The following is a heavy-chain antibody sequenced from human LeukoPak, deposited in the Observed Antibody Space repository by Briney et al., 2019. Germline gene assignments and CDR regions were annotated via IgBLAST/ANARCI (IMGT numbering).Heavy chain of an antibody. D-gene: IGHD3-22*01. J-gene: IGHJ4*02. CDR1: DESFSGYF. CDR3: ARLIFDYYDSSGYYSGIDY. CDR2: INHSGST. V-gene: IGHV4-34*01. Sequence: PSETLSLTCVVYDESFSGYFWSWIRQPPGKGLEWIGEINHSGSTNYNPSLKSRVTISVDTSKNQFSLKLSSVTAADTAVYYCARLIFDYYDSSGYYSGIDYWGQGTLVTVSS.